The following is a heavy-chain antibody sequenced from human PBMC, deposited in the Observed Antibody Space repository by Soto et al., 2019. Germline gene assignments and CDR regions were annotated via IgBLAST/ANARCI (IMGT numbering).Heavy chain of an antibody. V-gene: IGHV1-2*02. CDR3: ARDLCPLGSASACPKFGLDF. CDR2: LKSDNGGA. Sequence: ASVKVSCKASGYTFTGHYMHWVRQVSGKGLEYLGWLKSDNGGAYSAPKFQGRVTFTRDTSTTTAYMELSGLRSDDTAVYFCARDLCPLGSASACPKFGLDFSVQGITVTVYS. CDR1: GYTFTGHY. D-gene: IGHD3-10*01. J-gene: IGHJ6*02.